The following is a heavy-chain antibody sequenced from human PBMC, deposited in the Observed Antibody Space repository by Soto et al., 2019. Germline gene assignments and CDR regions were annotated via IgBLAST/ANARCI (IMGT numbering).Heavy chain of an antibody. Sequence: SETLSLTCTFSCGSIISGDYYWSWIRQPPGKGLEWIGYIYYSGSTYYNPSLKSRVTISVDTSKNQFSLKLSSVTAADTAVYYCARESIFGVVIGYWGQGTLVTVSS. CDR1: CGSIISGDYY. CDR2: IYYSGST. V-gene: IGHV4-30-4*01. D-gene: IGHD3-3*01. J-gene: IGHJ4*02. CDR3: ARESIFGVVIGY.